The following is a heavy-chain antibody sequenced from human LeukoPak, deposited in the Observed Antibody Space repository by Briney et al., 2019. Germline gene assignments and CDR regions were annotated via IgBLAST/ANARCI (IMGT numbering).Heavy chain of an antibody. D-gene: IGHD6-13*01. Sequence: GGSLRLSCAASGFTFSDYYMSWIRQAPGKGLEWVSSISSSSAYIYYADSVKGRFTVSRDNAENSLSLQMDSLRAEGSAIYHCARGPRNSSSYQYFQHWGQGTLVTVSA. CDR2: ISSSSAYI. V-gene: IGHV3-11*06. J-gene: IGHJ1*01. CDR3: ARGPRNSSSYQYFQH. CDR1: GFTFSDYY.